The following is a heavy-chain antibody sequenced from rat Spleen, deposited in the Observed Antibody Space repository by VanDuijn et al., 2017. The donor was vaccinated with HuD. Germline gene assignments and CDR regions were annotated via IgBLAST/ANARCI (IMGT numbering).Heavy chain of an antibody. J-gene: IGHJ1*01. D-gene: IGHD1-1*01. CDR1: GFTFNNYW. CDR3: TRENYYTGDY. V-gene: IGHV5-31*01. Sequence: EVQLVESGGGLVQPGRSLKLSCVASGFTFNNYWMTWIRQAPGKGLEWVASITNTGDTTYYSDSVKGRFTISRDNAISTLYLQVSSLRSEDTATYYCTRENYYTGDYWGPGSKVTVSS. CDR2: ITNTGDTT.